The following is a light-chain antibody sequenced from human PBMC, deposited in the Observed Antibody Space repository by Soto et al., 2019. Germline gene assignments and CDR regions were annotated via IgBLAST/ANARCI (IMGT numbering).Light chain of an antibody. CDR2: AAS. Sequence: EIVLTQSPGTLSLSPGERATLSCRASQSVSSSYLAWYQQKPVQAPRLLIYAASTRATGLPDRVSGSGSGTNFTLTISSLEPEDFAVYYFQQYDNSLYTFGQGTKLEIK. CDR1: QSVSSSY. V-gene: IGKV3-20*01. J-gene: IGKJ2*01. CDR3: QQYDNSLYT.